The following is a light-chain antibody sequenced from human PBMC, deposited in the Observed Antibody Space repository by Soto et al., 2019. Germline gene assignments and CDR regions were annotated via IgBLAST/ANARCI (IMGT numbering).Light chain of an antibody. CDR1: QSVSSY. Sequence: EIVLTQSPATLSLSPGERATLSCRASQSVSSYLAWYQQKPGQAPRLLIYDASNRATGIPARFSGSGSGTDFTLTISGLEPEDFAVYYCRQRSAWPPVTFGQGTRLEI. CDR3: RQRSAWPPVT. V-gene: IGKV3-11*01. J-gene: IGKJ5*01. CDR2: DAS.